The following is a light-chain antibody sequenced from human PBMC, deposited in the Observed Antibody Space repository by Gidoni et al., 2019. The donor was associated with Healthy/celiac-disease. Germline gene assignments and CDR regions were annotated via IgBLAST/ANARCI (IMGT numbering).Light chain of an antibody. Sequence: QSALTQPPSAYGSQGQSVTISCTGTSSDVGGYNYVSWYQQHPGKAPKLMIYEVSKRPSGVPDRFSGSKSSNTASLTVSGLQAEDEADYSCSSYACINHFGVFGTGTKVTVL. V-gene: IGLV2-8*01. CDR1: SSDVGGYNY. CDR3: SSYACINHFGV. CDR2: EVS. J-gene: IGLJ1*01.